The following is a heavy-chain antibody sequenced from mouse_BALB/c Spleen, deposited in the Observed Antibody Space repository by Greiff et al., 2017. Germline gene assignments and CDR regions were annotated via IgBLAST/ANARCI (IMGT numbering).Heavy chain of an antibody. CDR3: TRGITTPFYAMDY. V-gene: IGHV1-5*01. J-gene: IGHJ4*01. CDR1: GYTFTSYW. CDR2: IYPGNSDT. Sequence: EVQLQESGTVLARPGASVKMSCKASGYTFTSYWMHWVKQRPGQGLEWIGAIYPGNSDTSYNQKFKGKAKLTAVTSTSTAYMELSSLTNEDSAVYYCTRGITTPFYAMDYWGQGTSVTVSS. D-gene: IGHD2-4*01.